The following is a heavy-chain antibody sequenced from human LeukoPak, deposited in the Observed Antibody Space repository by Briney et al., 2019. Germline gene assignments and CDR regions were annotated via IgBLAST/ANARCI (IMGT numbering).Heavy chain of an antibody. CDR1: GGSIGSTTYY. V-gene: IGHV4-39*01. CDR3: AKALIPLASNNWFDP. J-gene: IGHJ5*02. CDR2: IYYSGNI. D-gene: IGHD3-16*01. Sequence: SETLSLTCTVSGGSIGSTTYYWGWIRQPPGKGLEWTGSIYYSGNIYYNPSHKSRVTISVDTSKDQFSLKLSSVTAADTAVYYCAKALIPLASNNWFDPWGQGTLVTVSS.